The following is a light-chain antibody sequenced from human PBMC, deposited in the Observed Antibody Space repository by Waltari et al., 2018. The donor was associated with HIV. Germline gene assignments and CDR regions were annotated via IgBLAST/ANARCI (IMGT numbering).Light chain of an antibody. Sequence: QMSQCPSCLPASVGGRVTITWRTSQTSSSHLKWYQKKTGRAPELLIYAAATLQSGVPSRFSSSGSGTDFTLTIGSLQPEDFTTYYCHQSYSTPAVTFSAGTKVEIQ. CDR2: AAA. J-gene: IGKJ4*02. CDR3: HQSYSTPAVT. V-gene: IGKV1-39*01. CDR1: QTSSSH.